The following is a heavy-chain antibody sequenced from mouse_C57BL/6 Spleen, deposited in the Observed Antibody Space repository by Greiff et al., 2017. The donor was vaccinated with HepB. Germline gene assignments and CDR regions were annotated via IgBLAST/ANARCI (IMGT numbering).Heavy chain of an antibody. CDR3: ARDYYYGSSYEGLFAY. J-gene: IGHJ3*01. V-gene: IGHV1-39*01. CDR2: INPNYGTT. D-gene: IGHD1-1*01. CDR1: GYSFTDYN. Sequence: VQLKESGPELVKPGASVKISCKASGYSFTDYNMNWVKQSNGKSLEWIGVINPNYGTTSYNQKFKGKATLTVDQSSSTAYMQLNSLTSEDSAVYYCARDYYYGSSYEGLFAYWGQGTLVTVSA.